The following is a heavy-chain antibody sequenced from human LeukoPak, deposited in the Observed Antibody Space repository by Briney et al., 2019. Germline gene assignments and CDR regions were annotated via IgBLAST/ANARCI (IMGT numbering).Heavy chain of an antibody. D-gene: IGHD6-6*01. J-gene: IGHJ4*02. Sequence: ASVKVSCKASGYTFTSYGISWVRQAPGQGLEWMGVITPRDGSTSYAQKFQDRVSMTRDTSTSTVYMELSSLRSEDTAVYYCARVAARILYYFDYWGQGTLVTVSS. CDR3: ARVAARILYYFDY. CDR1: GYTFTSYG. V-gene: IGHV1-46*01. CDR2: ITPRDGST.